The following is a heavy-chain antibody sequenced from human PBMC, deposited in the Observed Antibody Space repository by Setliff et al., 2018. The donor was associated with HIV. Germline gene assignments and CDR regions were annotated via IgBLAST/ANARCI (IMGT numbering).Heavy chain of an antibody. Sequence: PGGSLRLSCAASGFTFTNYYMSWIRQAPGKGLEWVSAISRSADTTYYADSVKGRFIISRDDSKNTVYLQMNSLRAEDTAVYYCAKAQPYRDWGQGTLVTVSS. CDR3: AKAQPYRD. V-gene: IGHV3-23*01. CDR2: ISRSADTT. CDR1: GFTFTNYY. D-gene: IGHD6-13*01. J-gene: IGHJ4*02.